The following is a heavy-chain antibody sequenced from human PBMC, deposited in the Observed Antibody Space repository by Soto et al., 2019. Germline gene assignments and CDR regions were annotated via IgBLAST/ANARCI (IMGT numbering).Heavy chain of an antibody. V-gene: IGHV3-30*18. Sequence: LRLSCAASGFTFSSYGMHWVRQAPGKGLEWVAVISYDGSNKYYADPVKGRFTISRDNSKNTLYLQMNSLRAEDTAVYYCAKDLSDCYYDYYYYGMDVWGQGTTVTVSS. CDR3: AKDLSDCYYDYYYYGMDV. D-gene: IGHD1-26*01. J-gene: IGHJ6*02. CDR1: GFTFSSYG. CDR2: ISYDGSNK.